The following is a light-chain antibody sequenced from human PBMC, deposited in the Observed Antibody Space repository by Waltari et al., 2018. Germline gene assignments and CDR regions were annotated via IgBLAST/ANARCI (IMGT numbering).Light chain of an antibody. CDR2: SNN. CDR3: AAWDDSLNGYV. Sequence: QSVLTQPPSASGTPGQRVSISCSGSSSNIASNIANWYQQVPGTAPKLLIYSNNGRPSGVPDRLSGSKSGSSASLAISGLQSEDEADYYCAAWDDSLNGYVFGTATKVTVL. CDR1: SSNIASNI. V-gene: IGLV1-44*01. J-gene: IGLJ1*01.